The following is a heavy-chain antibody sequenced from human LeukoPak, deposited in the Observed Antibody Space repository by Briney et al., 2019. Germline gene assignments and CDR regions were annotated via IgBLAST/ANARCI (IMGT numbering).Heavy chain of an antibody. CDR3: ARTHTTRYNWNPFDY. Sequence: PSETLSLTCTVSGGSISSYYWSWIRQPPGKGLEWIGYIYYSGSTNYNPSLKSRVTISVDTSKNQFSLKLSSVTAADTAVYYCARTHTTRYNWNPFDYWGQGTLVTVSS. V-gene: IGHV4-59*08. CDR1: GGSISSYY. D-gene: IGHD1-20*01. J-gene: IGHJ4*02. CDR2: IYYSGST.